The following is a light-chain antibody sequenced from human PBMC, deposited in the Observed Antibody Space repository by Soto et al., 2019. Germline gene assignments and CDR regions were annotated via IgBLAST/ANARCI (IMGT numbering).Light chain of an antibody. Sequence: EIVVTQSPATMSVSPGERATLSCRASQSVSSNLAWYQQKPGQAPRILIYGESTRATGIPARFSGSGSGTELNLTISRLQSEDFAVYYCQQYNNWPRTCGQGTKVDIK. V-gene: IGKV3-15*01. CDR3: QQYNNWPRT. CDR2: GES. J-gene: IGKJ1*01. CDR1: QSVSSN.